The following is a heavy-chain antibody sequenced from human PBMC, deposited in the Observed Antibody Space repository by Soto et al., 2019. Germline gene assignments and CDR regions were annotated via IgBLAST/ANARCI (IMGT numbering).Heavy chain of an antibody. CDR1: GFTFSSYA. Sequence: GGSLRLSCAASGFTFSSYAMHWVRQAPGKGLEWVAVISTDGRDKYHADSVKGRFTISRDNSKNTLFLQMNSLRPEDTAVYFCARRAITLVLGSFDYWGQGALVTVSS. CDR2: ISTDGRDK. V-gene: IGHV3-30*01. D-gene: IGHD3-10*01. J-gene: IGHJ4*02. CDR3: ARRAITLVLGSFDY.